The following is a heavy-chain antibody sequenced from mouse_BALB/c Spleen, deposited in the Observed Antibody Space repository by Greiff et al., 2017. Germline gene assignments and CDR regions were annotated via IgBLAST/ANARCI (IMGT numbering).Heavy chain of an antibody. CDR1: GFSLTSYG. CDR2: IWSGGST. Sequence: VQLVESGPGLVQPSQSLSITCTVSGFSLTSYGVHWVRQSPGKGLEWLGVIWSGGSTDYNAAFISRLSISKDNSKSQVFFKMNSLQANDTAIYYCARRRGITTATSFAYWGQGTLVTVSA. V-gene: IGHV2-2*02. CDR3: ARRRGITTATSFAY. D-gene: IGHD1-2*01. J-gene: IGHJ3*01.